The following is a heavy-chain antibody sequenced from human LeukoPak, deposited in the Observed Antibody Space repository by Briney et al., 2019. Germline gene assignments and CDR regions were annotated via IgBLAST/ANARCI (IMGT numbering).Heavy chain of an antibody. CDR3: ARGGRYSSSWYRKGGYFDY. V-gene: IGHV4-39*07. CDR2: INHSGST. J-gene: IGHJ4*02. CDR1: GGSISSSSYY. D-gene: IGHD6-13*01. Sequence: SETLSLTCTVSGGSISSSSYYWGWIRQPPGKGLEWIGEINHSGSTNYNPSLKSRVTISVDTSKNQFSLKLSSVTAADTAVYYCARGGRYSSSWYRKGGYFDYWGQGTLVTVSS.